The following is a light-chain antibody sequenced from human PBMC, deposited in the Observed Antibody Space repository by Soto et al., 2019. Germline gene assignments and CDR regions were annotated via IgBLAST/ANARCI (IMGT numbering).Light chain of an antibody. CDR1: GNDVGAYNY. V-gene: IGLV2-11*01. CDR3: CSYAGGYNHL. J-gene: IGLJ1*01. CDR2: DVA. Sequence: QAAPRPPRSVCWSPGDSVTISCTGTGNDVGAYNYVSWYQQHPGRPPKLMIYDVARWPSGVPDRFSGSKSGNTASLTISGLQAEDQADHFCCSYAGGYNHLFGTGTKVTVL.